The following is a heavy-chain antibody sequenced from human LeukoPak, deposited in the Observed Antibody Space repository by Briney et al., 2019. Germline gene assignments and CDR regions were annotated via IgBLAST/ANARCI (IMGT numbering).Heavy chain of an antibody. D-gene: IGHD5-18*01. CDR2: VYHSGST. V-gene: IGHV4-38-2*02. CDR3: ARGVGHSYGYFVYFDF. J-gene: IGHJ2*01. Sequence: SETLSLTCTVSGYSISSGYYWGWIRQPPGKGLEWIGSVYHSGSTYYSESLKSRVTISVDTAKNQLSLRLNSVTAADTAMYYCARGVGHSYGYFVYFDFWGRGTLLTVSS. CDR1: GYSISSGYY.